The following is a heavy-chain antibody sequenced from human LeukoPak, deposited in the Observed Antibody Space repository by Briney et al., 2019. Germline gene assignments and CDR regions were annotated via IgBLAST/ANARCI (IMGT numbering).Heavy chain of an antibody. CDR3: ARQVDAFDI. CDR1: GFPFSYYY. J-gene: IGHJ3*02. Sequence: GSLMLSFAASGFPFSYYYMSWIRPAPGKGLEWVSYISSSGSTIYYADSVKGRFTISRDNAKNSLYLQMNSLRAEDTAVYYCARQVDAFDIWGQGTMVTVSS. V-gene: IGHV3-11*01. CDR2: ISSSGSTI.